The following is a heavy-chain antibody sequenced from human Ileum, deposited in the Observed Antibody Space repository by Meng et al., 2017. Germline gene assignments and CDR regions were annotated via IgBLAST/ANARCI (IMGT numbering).Heavy chain of an antibody. CDR3: ARGGDAYSWNWFGP. Sequence: EGELGGRGGALVRLGGSLTLSCAAPGFTVRTNYVAWVRQAPGKGLEWVSITYTRGDSYYTDSVKGRFTVSRDHSTNTLFLQMNSLRLEDTAIYYCARGGDAYSWNWFGPWGQGTLVTVSS. V-gene: IGHV3-66*02. CDR1: GFTVRTNY. CDR2: TYTRGDS. J-gene: IGHJ5*02. D-gene: IGHD2-21*02.